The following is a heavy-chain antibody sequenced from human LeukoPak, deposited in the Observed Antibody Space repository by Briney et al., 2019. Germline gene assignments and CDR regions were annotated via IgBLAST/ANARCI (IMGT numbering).Heavy chain of an antibody. D-gene: IGHD6-19*01. CDR3: ARVRYSSGRYFDY. J-gene: IGHJ4*02. Sequence: PGGSLRLSCAASGFTFSSYSMNWVRQAPGKGLEWVSSISSSSSYIYYADSVKGRFTISRDDAKNSLYLQMNSLRAEDTAVYYCARVRYSSGRYFDYWGQGTLVTVSS. CDR1: GFTFSSYS. V-gene: IGHV3-21*01. CDR2: ISSSSSYI.